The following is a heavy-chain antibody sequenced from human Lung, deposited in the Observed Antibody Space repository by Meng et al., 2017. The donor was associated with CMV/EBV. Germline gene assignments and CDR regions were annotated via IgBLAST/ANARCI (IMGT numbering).Heavy chain of an antibody. V-gene: IGHV3-66*02. CDR1: GFTVSSNY. J-gene: IGHJ3*01. D-gene: IGHD6-25*01. Sequence: LTXAVSGFTVSSNYMSWVRQALGKGLEWVSVIYTGGITYYADSVKGRFTISRDNSKNTLYLQMNSLRADDTAVYYCAAEGENSGDETRDAFDLWGQGTXVTVSS. CDR3: AAEGENSGDETRDAFDL. CDR2: IYTGGIT.